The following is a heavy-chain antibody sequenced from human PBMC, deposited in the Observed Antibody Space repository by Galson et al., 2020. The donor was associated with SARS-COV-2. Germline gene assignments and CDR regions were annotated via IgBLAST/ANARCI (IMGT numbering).Heavy chain of an antibody. CDR3: ATSYAVHGVRGVMGD. CDR2: FDPEDGET. Sequence: ASVKVSCKVSGYTLTELSMHWVRQAPGKGLEWMGGFDPEDGETIYAQKFQGRVTMTEDTSTDTAYMELSSLRSEDTAVYYCATSYAVHGVRGVMGDWGQGTLVTVSS. J-gene: IGHJ4*01. D-gene: IGHD3-10*01. V-gene: IGHV1-24*01. CDR1: GYTLTELS.